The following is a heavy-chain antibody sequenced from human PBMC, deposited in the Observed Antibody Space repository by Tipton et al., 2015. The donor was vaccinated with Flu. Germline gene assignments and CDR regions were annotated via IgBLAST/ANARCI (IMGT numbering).Heavy chain of an antibody. CDR3: VRHSASAGRSGYYSHFDY. Sequence: QLVQSGAEVKKPGESLKISCEDSVHSFTSYWVGWVRQMPGKGLEWMGIIYPDDSDTRYSPPFQGQVTISADKSISTAYLQWSSLKASDTAMYYCVRHSASAGRSGYYSHFDYWGQGTLVTVSS. J-gene: IGHJ4*02. V-gene: IGHV5-51*01. CDR2: IYPDDSDT. D-gene: IGHD3-22*01. CDR1: VHSFTSYW.